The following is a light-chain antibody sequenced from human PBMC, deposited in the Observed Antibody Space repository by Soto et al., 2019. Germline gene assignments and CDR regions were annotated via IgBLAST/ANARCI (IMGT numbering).Light chain of an antibody. CDR1: QTINTW. Sequence: DIQMTQSPSTLSASVGDRVTITCRTSQTINTWLAWYQQKPGEAPKLLIYKASSLESGVPSRFSGSGSGTEFTLTISSLQPDDFATYYCQQYHNYWTFGQRTKV. V-gene: IGKV1-5*03. CDR3: QQYHNYWT. J-gene: IGKJ1*01. CDR2: KAS.